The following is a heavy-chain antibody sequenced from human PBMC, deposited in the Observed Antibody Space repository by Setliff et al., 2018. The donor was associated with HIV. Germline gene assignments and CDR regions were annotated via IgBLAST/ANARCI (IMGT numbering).Heavy chain of an antibody. CDR1: GFTFSSYA. D-gene: IGHD3-10*01. J-gene: IGHJ4*02. V-gene: IGHV3-23*03. CDR3: TPTDYGGSDY. CDR2: IYSGGSST. Sequence: PGGSLRLSCAASGFTFSSYAMSWVRQVPGKGLEWVSFIYSGGSSTYYADSVKGRFSISRENSKNTLYLQMNSLRAEDTAVYYCTPTDYGGSDYWGQGTLVTVSS.